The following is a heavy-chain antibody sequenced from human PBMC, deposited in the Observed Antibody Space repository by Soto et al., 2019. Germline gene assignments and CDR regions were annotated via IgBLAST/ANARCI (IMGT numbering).Heavy chain of an antibody. CDR2: IRSERYGGTA. CDR1: GFTFRDYA. Sequence: QVVESGGGLVKPGPSLRLSCAGSGFTFRDYAVAWFRQTPGKGLECIGFIRSERYGGTADYAASVRGRFIISRDDYTGVPYVQMDSLRSGDTGVYHCTLIPRNGRGAPFASWGQGTLVTVAS. CDR3: TLIPRNGRGAPFAS. V-gene: IGHV3-49*05. J-gene: IGHJ5*01. D-gene: IGHD2-15*01.